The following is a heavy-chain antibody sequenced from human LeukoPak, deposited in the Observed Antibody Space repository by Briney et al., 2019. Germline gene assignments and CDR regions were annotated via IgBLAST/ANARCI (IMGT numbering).Heavy chain of an antibody. CDR2: IITMFGTV. CDR3: ARALPHRRLMDTTMEQHWFDP. CDR1: GYSFRNFA. V-gene: IGHV1-69*05. J-gene: IGHJ5*02. D-gene: IGHD5-18*01. Sequence: ASVKVSCKASGYSFRNFAISWVRQAPGQGLEWIGGIITMFGTVNYAQKFRGRVTMTRDMSTSTVYMELSSLRSEDTAVYYCARALPHRRLMDTTMEQHWFDPWGQGTLVTVSS.